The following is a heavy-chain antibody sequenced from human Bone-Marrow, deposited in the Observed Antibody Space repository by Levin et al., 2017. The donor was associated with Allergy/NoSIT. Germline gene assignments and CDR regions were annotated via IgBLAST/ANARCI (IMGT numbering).Heavy chain of an antibody. CDR3: ARLSKGGWLRLYNWFDP. V-gene: IGHV4-34*01. CDR1: GGSFSGYY. CDR2: INHSGST. D-gene: IGHD5-12*01. J-gene: IGHJ5*02. Sequence: SETLSLTCAVYGGSFSGYYWSWIRQPPGKGLEWIGEINHSGSTNYNPSLKSRVTISVDTSKNQFSLKLSSVTAADTAVYYCARLSKGGWLRLYNWFDPWGQGTLVTVSS.